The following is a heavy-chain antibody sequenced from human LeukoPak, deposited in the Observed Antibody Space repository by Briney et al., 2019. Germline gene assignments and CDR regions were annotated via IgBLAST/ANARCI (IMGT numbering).Heavy chain of an antibody. CDR2: ISAYNGNT. V-gene: IGHV1-18*01. D-gene: IGHD3-10*01. J-gene: IGHJ5*02. CDR1: GYTFTSYG. CDR3: ARDHYYGSGSPNWFDH. Sequence: ASVKVSCKASGYTFTSYGISWVRQAPGQGLEWMGWISAYNGNTNYAQKLQGRVTMTTDTSTSTAYMELRSLRSDDTAVYYCARDHYYGSGSPNWFDHWGQGTLVTVSS.